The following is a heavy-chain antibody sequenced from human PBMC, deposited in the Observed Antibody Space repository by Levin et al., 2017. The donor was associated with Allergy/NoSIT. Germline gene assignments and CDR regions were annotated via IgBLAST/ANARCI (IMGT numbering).Heavy chain of an antibody. CDR2: FDPRNGET. CDR3: VTTNRGNYYGDY. J-gene: IGHJ4*02. V-gene: IGHV1-24*01. D-gene: IGHD1-26*01. CDR1: GYTLTEVS. Sequence: ASVKVSCKVSGYTLTEVSMHWVRQAPGKGLEWMGGFDPRNGETIYAQKFQGRVTMTEDTSTDTAYMELTSLRSEDTAVYYCVTTNRGNYYGDYWGQGTLVTVSS.